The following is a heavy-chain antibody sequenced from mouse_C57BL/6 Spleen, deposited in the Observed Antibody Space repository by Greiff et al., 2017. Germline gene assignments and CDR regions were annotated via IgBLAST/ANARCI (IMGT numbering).Heavy chain of an antibody. V-gene: IGHV1-53*01. Sequence: VQLQQPGTELVKPGASVKLSCKASGYTFTSYWMHWVKQRPGQGLEWIGNINPSNGGTNYNEKFKSKATLTVDKSSSTAYMQLSSLTSEDSAVYYCARGSLFITTVDDYWGQGTTLTVSS. D-gene: IGHD1-1*01. CDR3: ARGSLFITTVDDY. CDR1: GYTFTSYW. CDR2: INPSNGGT. J-gene: IGHJ2*01.